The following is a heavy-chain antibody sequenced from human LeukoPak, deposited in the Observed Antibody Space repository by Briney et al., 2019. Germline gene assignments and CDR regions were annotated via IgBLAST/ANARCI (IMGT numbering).Heavy chain of an antibody. D-gene: IGHD4-17*01. CDR2: IIPILGIA. CDR1: GGTFSSYA. V-gene: IGHV1-69*04. Sequence: SVKVSCKASGGTFSSYAISWVRQAPGQGLEWMGRIIPILGIANYAQKFQGRVTMTRDTSTSTVYMELSSLRSEDTAVYYCARDVYGDYGDYWGQGTLVTVSS. CDR3: ARDVYGDYGDY. J-gene: IGHJ4*02.